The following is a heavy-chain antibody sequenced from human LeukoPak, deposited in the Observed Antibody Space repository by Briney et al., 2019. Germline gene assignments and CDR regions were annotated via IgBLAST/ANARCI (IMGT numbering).Heavy chain of an antibody. CDR2: ISGSGGST. Sequence: GGSLRLSCAASGFTFSSYAMSWVRQAPGKGLEWVSAISGSGGSTYYADSVKGRFTISRDNSKNTLYLQMNSLRAEDTAVYYCAKDHITMIVVVNPGGAFDIWGQGTMVTVSS. V-gene: IGHV3-23*01. D-gene: IGHD3-22*01. CDR3: AKDHITMIVVVNPGGAFDI. J-gene: IGHJ3*02. CDR1: GFTFSSYA.